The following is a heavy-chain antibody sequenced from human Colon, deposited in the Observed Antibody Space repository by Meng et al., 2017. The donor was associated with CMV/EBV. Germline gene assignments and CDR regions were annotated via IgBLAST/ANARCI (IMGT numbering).Heavy chain of an antibody. V-gene: IGHV1-2*02. CDR1: GYTFSDYH. CDR3: ARDPSGSRVPFDY. J-gene: IGHJ4*02. CDR2: INSNSGAT. Sequence: QVQLVQVGAEVKKPGASVKVSCKTSGYTFSDYHIHWVRQAPGQGLEWMGWINSNSGATDYAQKFQGRFTMTRDTSITTVYMELSSLRSDDTAVYYCARDPSGSRVPFDYWGQGSLVTVSS. D-gene: IGHD1-26*01.